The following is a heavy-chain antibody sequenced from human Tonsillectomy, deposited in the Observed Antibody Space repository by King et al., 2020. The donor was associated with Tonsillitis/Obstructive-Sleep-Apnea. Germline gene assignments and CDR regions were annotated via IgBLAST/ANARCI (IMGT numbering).Heavy chain of an antibody. D-gene: IGHD2-2*01. CDR3: AKVEREYCSTTSCQFDY. J-gene: IGHJ4*02. V-gene: IGHV3-9*01. CDR2: ISWNGGTI. CDR1: GFTFDDYA. Sequence: VQLVESGGGLVQPGRSLRLSCAASGFTFDDYAMHWVRHPPGKGLEWVSGISWNGGTIIYADSVKGRFTISRDNAKNSLYLQMNSLGPEDTAFYYCAKVEREYCSTTSCQFDYWGQGTLVTVSS.